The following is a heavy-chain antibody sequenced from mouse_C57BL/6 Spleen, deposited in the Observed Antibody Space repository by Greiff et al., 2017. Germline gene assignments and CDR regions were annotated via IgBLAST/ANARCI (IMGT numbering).Heavy chain of an antibody. J-gene: IGHJ4*01. CDR2: IYPGSGST. Sequence: QVHVKQPGAELVKPGASVKMSCKASGYTFTSYWITWVKQRPGQGLEWIGDIYPGSGSTNYNEKFKSKATLTVDTSSSTAYMQLSSLTSEDSAVYYCASYYSYAMDYWGQGTSVTVSS. CDR3: ASYYSYAMDY. D-gene: IGHD2-10*01. CDR1: GYTFTSYW. V-gene: IGHV1-55*01.